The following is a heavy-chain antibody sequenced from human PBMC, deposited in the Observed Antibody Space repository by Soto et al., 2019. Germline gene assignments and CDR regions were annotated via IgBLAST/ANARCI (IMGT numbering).Heavy chain of an antibody. CDR2: IIPIFGTV. CDR1: GGTFSSYA. J-gene: IGHJ5*02. V-gene: IGHV1-69*01. D-gene: IGHD1-1*01. Sequence: QVQLVQSGAEVKKPGTSVKVSCKASGGTFSSYAISWVRQAPGQGLEWMGGIIPIFGTVNYAPKFQGRVTITAEDATSTAYMELSSLRSEETAGYYWARGVKQLERRRYERWGQGALVTVSS. CDR3: ARGVKQLERRRYER.